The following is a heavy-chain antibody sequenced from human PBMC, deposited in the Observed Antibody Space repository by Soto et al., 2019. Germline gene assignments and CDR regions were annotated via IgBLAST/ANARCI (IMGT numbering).Heavy chain of an antibody. Sequence: ASVKVSCKASGGTFSSYAISWVRQAPGQGLEWMGGIIPIFGTANYAQKFQGRVTITADESTSTAYMELSSLRSEDTAVYYCATAQFQGCYDSSGYYPNWFDPWGQGTLVTVPQ. V-gene: IGHV1-69*13. D-gene: IGHD3-22*01. J-gene: IGHJ5*02. CDR3: ATAQFQGCYDSSGYYPNWFDP. CDR2: IIPIFGTA. CDR1: GGTFSSYA.